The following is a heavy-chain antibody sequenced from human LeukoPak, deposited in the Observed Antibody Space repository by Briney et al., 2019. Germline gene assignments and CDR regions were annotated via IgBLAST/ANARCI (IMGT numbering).Heavy chain of an antibody. J-gene: IGHJ4*02. V-gene: IGHV1-69*06. D-gene: IGHD1-26*01. Sequence: SVKFSCKASGGTFSSYAISWVRQAPGQGLEWMGGIIPIFGTANYAQKFQGRVTITADKSTSTAYMELSSLRSGDTAVYYCARDNYSGSRYFDHWGQGTLVTVSS. CDR2: IIPIFGTA. CDR3: ARDNYSGSRYFDH. CDR1: GGTFSSYA.